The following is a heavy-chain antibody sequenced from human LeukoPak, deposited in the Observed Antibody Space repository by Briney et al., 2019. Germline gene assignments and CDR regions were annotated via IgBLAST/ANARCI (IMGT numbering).Heavy chain of an antibody. J-gene: IGHJ5*02. V-gene: IGHV4-59*01. CDR2: IYYSGST. D-gene: IGHD3-22*01. CDR1: GGSIGSYY. CDR3: ARSRYYYDSSGQFDP. Sequence: SETLSLTCTVSGGSIGSYYWSWIRQPPGKGLEWIGYIYYSGSTNYNPSLKSRVTISVDTSKNQFSLKLSSVTAADTAVYYCARSRYYYDSSGQFDPWGQGTLVTVSS.